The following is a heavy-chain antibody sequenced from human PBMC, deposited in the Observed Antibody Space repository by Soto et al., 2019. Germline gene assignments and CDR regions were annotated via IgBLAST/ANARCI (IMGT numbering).Heavy chain of an antibody. Sequence: SLRLSCAASGFTFSSYAMHWVRQAPGKGLERVAVISYDGSNKYYADSVKARFTISRDNSKNTLYLHMNSLRAEDTAVYYCTRDARSNIVVVPPALDYWGQGALVTVSS. D-gene: IGHD2-2*01. J-gene: IGHJ4*02. V-gene: IGHV3-30-3*01. CDR3: TRDARSNIVVVPPALDY. CDR2: ISYDGSNK. CDR1: GFTFSSYA.